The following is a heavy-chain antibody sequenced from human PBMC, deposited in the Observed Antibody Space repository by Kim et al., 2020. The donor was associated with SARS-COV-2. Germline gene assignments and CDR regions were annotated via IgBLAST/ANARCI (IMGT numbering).Heavy chain of an antibody. V-gene: IGHV3-7*03. CDR2: IKQDGSEK. J-gene: IGHJ3*02. CDR1: GFTLRNHW. D-gene: IGHD4-17*01. Sequence: GGSLRLSCAASGFTLRNHWMSWVRQAPGKGLEWVAIIKQDGSEKYYMDSVKGRFTISRDNAQNSLYLQMSSLRSEDTAVYHCVRDPTTTLAHEAFDIWGRGTLVTVSS. CDR3: VRDPTTTLAHEAFDI.